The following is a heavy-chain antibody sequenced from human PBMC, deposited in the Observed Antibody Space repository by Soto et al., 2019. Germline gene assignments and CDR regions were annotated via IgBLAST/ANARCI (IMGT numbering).Heavy chain of an antibody. CDR2: IRQDGSET. Sequence: EVQLVESGGTLVQPGGSLRLACAASGFTFSNYWMSWVRQAPGKGLEWVANIRQDGSETSCVDSVKGRFTFSRDNGKNSLYLQMNSRRAEDRAVYYCARHGYSSGMDVWGQGTTVTVSS. J-gene: IGHJ6*02. CDR3: ARHGYSSGMDV. CDR1: GFTFSNYW. V-gene: IGHV3-7*01.